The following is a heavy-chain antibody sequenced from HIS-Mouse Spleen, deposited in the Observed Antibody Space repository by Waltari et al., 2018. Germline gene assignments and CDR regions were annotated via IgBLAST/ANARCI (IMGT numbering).Heavy chain of an antibody. V-gene: IGHV2-26*01. CDR3: ARIDGIAAEYYFDY. CDR2: IFSNDEK. Sequence: QVTLKESGPVLVKPTETLTLTFTVSGFSLSNARMGVSWIRQPPGKALEWLAHIFSNDEKSYSTSLKSRLTISKDTSKSQVVLTMTNMDPVDTATYYCARIDGIAAEYYFDYWGQGTLVTVSS. CDR1: GFSLSNARMG. D-gene: IGHD6-13*01. J-gene: IGHJ4*02.